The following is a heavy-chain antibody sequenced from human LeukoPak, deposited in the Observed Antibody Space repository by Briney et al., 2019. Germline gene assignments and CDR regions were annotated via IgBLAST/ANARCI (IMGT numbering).Heavy chain of an antibody. Sequence: GSLRLSCAASGFTFSSYGMHWVRQAPGKGLEWVAVISYDGSNKYYADSVKGRFTISRDKSKNTLYLQMNSLRAEDTAVYYCAKVMVRGVMALYYYYGMDVWGQGTTVTVSS. CDR1: GFTFSSYG. CDR2: ISYDGSNK. D-gene: IGHD3-10*01. J-gene: IGHJ6*02. CDR3: AKVMVRGVMALYYYYGMDV. V-gene: IGHV3-30*18.